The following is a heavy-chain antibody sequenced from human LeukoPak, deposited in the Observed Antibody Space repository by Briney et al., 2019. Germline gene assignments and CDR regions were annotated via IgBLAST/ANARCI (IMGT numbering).Heavy chain of an antibody. D-gene: IGHD3-9*01. CDR1: GFTFSNYV. V-gene: IGHV3-48*01. J-gene: IGHJ4*02. CDR3: AKGGRYFDWLLDYFDY. CDR2: INHNGEMI. Sequence: PGGSLRLSCAASGFTFSNYVMSWVRQAPGEGLEWVSYINHNGEMIFYPDFVKGRFTISRDNAKNSLYLQMNSLRAEDTALYYCAKGGRYFDWLLDYFDYWGQGTLVTVSS.